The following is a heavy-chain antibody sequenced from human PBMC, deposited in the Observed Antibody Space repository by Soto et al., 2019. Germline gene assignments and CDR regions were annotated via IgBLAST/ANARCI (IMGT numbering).Heavy chain of an antibody. J-gene: IGHJ4*02. CDR2: INPSGGST. V-gene: IGHV1-46*01. Sequence: ASVKVSCKASGYTFTGYYMHWVRQAPGQGLEWMGIINPSGGSTSYAQKFQGRVTMTRDTSTSTVYMELSSLRSEDTAVYYCAGTIVLMVYAINYWGQGTLVTVSS. D-gene: IGHD2-8*01. CDR1: GYTFTGYY. CDR3: AGTIVLMVYAINY.